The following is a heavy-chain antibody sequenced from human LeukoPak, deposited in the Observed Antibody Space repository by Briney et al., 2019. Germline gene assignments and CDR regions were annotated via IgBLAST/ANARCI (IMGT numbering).Heavy chain of an antibody. J-gene: IGHJ4*02. D-gene: IGHD3-22*01. CDR1: GGSISSCY. V-gene: IGHV4-59*01. CDR3: ARDSRGYYDSSGYFDH. CDR2: IYYSGTT. Sequence: SETLSLTCTVSGGSISSCYWSWIRHPPGKGLEWIAYIYYSGTTKQNPSLKSRVTLSVDTSKNQLYLKLNSVTAADTAVYYCARDSRGYYDSSGYFDHWGQGTLVTVSS.